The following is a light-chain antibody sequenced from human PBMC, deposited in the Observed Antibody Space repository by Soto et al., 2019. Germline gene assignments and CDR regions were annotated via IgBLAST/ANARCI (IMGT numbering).Light chain of an antibody. Sequence: QSVLTQPPSVSGAPGQRVTISCTGSSSNIGPGYDVHWYQQLPGTAPKLLIYSNTNRPSGVPDRFSGSRSGTSASLAITGLQAEDEADYFCKSYAGSNTYVFGSGTKLTVL. CDR1: SSNIGPGYD. V-gene: IGLV1-40*01. CDR3: KSYAGSNTYV. CDR2: SNT. J-gene: IGLJ1*01.